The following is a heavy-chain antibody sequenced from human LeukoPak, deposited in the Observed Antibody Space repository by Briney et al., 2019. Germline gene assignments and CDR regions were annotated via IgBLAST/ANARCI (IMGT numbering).Heavy chain of an antibody. CDR3: ARAAPEYYYDSSGYYSPYYFDY. J-gene: IGHJ4*02. CDR1: GFTFSSYA. Sequence: GGSLRLSCAASGFTFSSYAMHWVRQAPGKGLEWVAVISYDGSNKYYADSVKGRFTISRDNSNNTLYPQMYSLRAEDTAVYYCARAAPEYYYDSSGYYSPYYFDYWGQGTLVTVSS. CDR2: ISYDGSNK. D-gene: IGHD3-22*01. V-gene: IGHV3-30-3*01.